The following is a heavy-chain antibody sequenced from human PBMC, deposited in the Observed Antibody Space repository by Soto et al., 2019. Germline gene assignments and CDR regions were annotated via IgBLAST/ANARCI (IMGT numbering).Heavy chain of an antibody. Sequence: QVQLVQSGAEVKKPGSSVKVSCKASGGTFSSYAISWVRRAPGQGLEWMGGIIPIFGTANYAQKFQGRVTITADESTSTAYMELSSLRSEDTAVYYCARDRYDSSGYSREYYFDYWGQGTLVTVSS. CDR3: ARDRYDSSGYSREYYFDY. J-gene: IGHJ4*02. D-gene: IGHD3-22*01. CDR1: GGTFSSYA. V-gene: IGHV1-69*01. CDR2: IIPIFGTA.